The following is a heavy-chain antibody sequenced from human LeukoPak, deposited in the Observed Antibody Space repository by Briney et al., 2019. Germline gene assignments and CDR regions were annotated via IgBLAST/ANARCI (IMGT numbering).Heavy chain of an antibody. CDR1: GFTFSSYM. D-gene: IGHD1-1*01. V-gene: IGHV3-21*01. CDR3: ARSLTTLTYEGY. Sequence: GGSLGLSCAASGFTFSSYMMNWVRQAPGKGLEWVSSINSGSTYTYYTESVKGRFTVSRDNAKNSLFLQMNSLRAEDTAIYYCARSLTTLTYEGYWGQGTLVTVSS. CDR2: INSGSTYT. J-gene: IGHJ4*02.